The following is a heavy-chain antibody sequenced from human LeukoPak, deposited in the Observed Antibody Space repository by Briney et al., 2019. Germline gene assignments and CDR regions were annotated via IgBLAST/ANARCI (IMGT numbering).Heavy chain of an antibody. CDR2: IWHDGSNK. CDR3: ARDRSSGAFDY. D-gene: IGHD2-15*01. V-gene: IGHV3-33*01. J-gene: IGHJ4*02. CDR1: GFTFSSYG. Sequence: GRSLRLSCAASGFTFSSYGMHWVRQAPRRVREGVTIIWHDGSNKYYAESVKGRFTISRDNSKNTRDLQMNSLTAEDTAVYYCARDRSSGAFDYWGQGTLVTVSS.